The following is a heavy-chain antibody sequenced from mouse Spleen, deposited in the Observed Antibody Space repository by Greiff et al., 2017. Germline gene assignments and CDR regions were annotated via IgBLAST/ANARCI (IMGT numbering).Heavy chain of an antibody. CDR2: IDPETGGT. CDR3: TRRGYYDYDGFAY. V-gene: IGHV1-15*01. J-gene: IGHJ3*01. D-gene: IGHD2-4*01. Sequence: LVESGAELVRPGASVTLSCKASGYTFTDYEMHWVKQTPVHGLEWIGAIDPETGGTAYNQKFKGKAILTADKSSSTAYMELRSLTSEDSAVYYCTRRGYYDYDGFAYWGQGTLVTVS. CDR1: GYTFTDYE.